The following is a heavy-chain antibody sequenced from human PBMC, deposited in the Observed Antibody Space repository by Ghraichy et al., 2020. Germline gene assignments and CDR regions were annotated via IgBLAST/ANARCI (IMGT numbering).Heavy chain of an antibody. D-gene: IGHD5-18*01. CDR1: GGSISSSSYY. CDR3: ARLGLGMVTPFRAVDY. CDR2: IYYSGST. J-gene: IGHJ4*02. V-gene: IGHV4-39*01. Sequence: SETLSLTCTVSGGSISSSSYYWGWIHQPPGKGLEWIGRIYYSGSTYYNPSLKSRVTISVDTSKNQFSLKLSSVTAADTAVYYCARLGLGMVTPFRAVDYWGQGTLVTVSS.